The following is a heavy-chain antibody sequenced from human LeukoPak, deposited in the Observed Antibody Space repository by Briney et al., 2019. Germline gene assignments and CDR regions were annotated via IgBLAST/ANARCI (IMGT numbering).Heavy chain of an antibody. V-gene: IGHV4-34*01. Sequence: SETLSLTCAVYGGSFSGYYWSWIRQPPGKGLEWIGEINHSGSTNYNPSLRSRVTISVDTSKNQFSLKLSSVTAADTAVYYCARGPGCCSSTSCYPSLFCPGLPDYWGQGTLVTVSS. CDR3: ARGPGCCSSTSCYPSLFCPGLPDY. D-gene: IGHD2-2*01. J-gene: IGHJ4*02. CDR2: INHSGST. CDR1: GGSFSGYY.